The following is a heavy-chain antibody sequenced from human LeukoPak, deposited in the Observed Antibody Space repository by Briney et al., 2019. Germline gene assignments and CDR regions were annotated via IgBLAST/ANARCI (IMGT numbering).Heavy chain of an antibody. D-gene: IGHD6-13*01. Sequence: GGSLRLSCAASGFTFSSYAMHWVRQAPGKGREWVAVISYDGSNKYYADSVKGRFTISRDNSKNTLYLQMNSLRAEDTAVYYCARGGIGYSSSWFDYWGQGTLVTVSS. J-gene: IGHJ4*02. V-gene: IGHV3-30*04. CDR3: ARGGIGYSSSWFDY. CDR1: GFTFSSYA. CDR2: ISYDGSNK.